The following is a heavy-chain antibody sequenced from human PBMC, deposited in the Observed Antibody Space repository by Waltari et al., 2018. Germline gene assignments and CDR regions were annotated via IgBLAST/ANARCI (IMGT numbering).Heavy chain of an antibody. V-gene: IGHV3-48*01. CDR2: ISSSSSTI. J-gene: IGHJ4*02. CDR1: GFTFSSYS. CDR3: ATGLGQDLDY. Sequence: EVQLLESGGGLVQPGGSLRLCCAASGFTFSSYSMNWVRQAPGKGLEWVSYISSSSSTIYYADSVKGRFTISRDNAKNSLYLQMNSLRAEDTAVYYCATGLGQDLDYWGQGTLVTVSS. D-gene: IGHD3-3*01.